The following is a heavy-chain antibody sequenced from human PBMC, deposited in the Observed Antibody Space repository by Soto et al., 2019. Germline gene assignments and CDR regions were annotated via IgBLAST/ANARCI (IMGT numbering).Heavy chain of an antibody. Sequence: QVQLVQSGAEVKKPGSSVKVSCKASVGTFSSYTISWVRQAPGQGLEWMGRIIPILGIANYAQKFQGRVTITADKSTSTAYMELSSLRSEDTAVYYCARSVAGRAFDIWGQGTMVTVSS. CDR3: ARSVAGRAFDI. V-gene: IGHV1-69*02. D-gene: IGHD6-19*01. CDR1: VGTFSSYT. CDR2: IIPILGIA. J-gene: IGHJ3*02.